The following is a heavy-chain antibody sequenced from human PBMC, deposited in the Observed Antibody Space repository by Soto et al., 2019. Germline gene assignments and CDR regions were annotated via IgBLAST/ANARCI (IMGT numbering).Heavy chain of an antibody. CDR1: GGSISSYY. CDR2: IYYSGST. V-gene: IGHV4-59*01. CDR3: ARRGYYDSSGYYSFRWFDP. J-gene: IGHJ5*02. D-gene: IGHD3-22*01. Sequence: SETLSLTCTVSGGSISSYYWSWIRQPPGKGLEWIGYIYYSGSTNYNPSLKSRVTISVDTSKNQFSLKLSSVTAADTAVYYCARRGYYDSSGYYSFRWFDPWGQGTLVTV.